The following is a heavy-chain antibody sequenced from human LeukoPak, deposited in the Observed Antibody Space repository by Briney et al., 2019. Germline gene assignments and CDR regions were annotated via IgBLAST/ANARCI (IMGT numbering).Heavy chain of an antibody. CDR1: GFTFSSYG. V-gene: IGHV3-64*01. D-gene: IGHD3-3*01. CDR3: ARSDTIFGVVLPIGPFDY. Sequence: GGSLRLSCAASGFTFSSYGMHWVRQAPGKGLEYVSAISSNGGSTYYANSVKGRFTISRDNSKNTLYLQMGSLRAEDMAVYYCARSDTIFGVVLPIGPFDYWGQGTLVTVSS. CDR2: ISSNGGST. J-gene: IGHJ4*02.